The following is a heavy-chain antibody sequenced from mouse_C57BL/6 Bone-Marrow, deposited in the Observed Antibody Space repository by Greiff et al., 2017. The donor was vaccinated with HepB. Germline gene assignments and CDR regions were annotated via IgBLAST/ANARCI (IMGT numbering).Heavy chain of an antibody. CDR2: IDPSDSYT. J-gene: IGHJ4*01. Sequence: QVQLQQPGAELVRPGPSVKLSCKASGYTFTSYWMHWVKQRPGLGLEWIGVIDPSDSYTNYNQKFKGKATLTVDTSSSTAYMQLSSLTSEDSAVYYCARRHYGSSYYAMDYWGQGTSVTVSS. CDR1: GYTFTSYW. CDR3: ARRHYGSSYYAMDY. V-gene: IGHV1-59*01. D-gene: IGHD1-1*01.